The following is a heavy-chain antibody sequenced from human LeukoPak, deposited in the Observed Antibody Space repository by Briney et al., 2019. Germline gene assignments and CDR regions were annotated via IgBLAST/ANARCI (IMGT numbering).Heavy chain of an antibody. Sequence: KPSETLSLTCAVYGGSFSGYYWSWIRQPPGKGLEWIGEINHSGSTNYNPSLKSRVTISVDTSKNQFSLKLSSVTAADTAVYYCARDPYYDFWSGYPSWGQGTLVTVSS. J-gene: IGHJ5*02. CDR3: ARDPYYDFWSGYPS. V-gene: IGHV4-34*01. CDR2: INHSGST. D-gene: IGHD3-3*01. CDR1: GGSFSGYY.